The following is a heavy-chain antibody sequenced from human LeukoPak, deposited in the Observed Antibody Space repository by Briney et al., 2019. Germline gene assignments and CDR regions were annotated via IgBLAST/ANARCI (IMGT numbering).Heavy chain of an antibody. CDR3: ARERYSGYDFDAFDM. CDR1: GFTFSDYA. CDR2: ISSNGGST. J-gene: IGHJ3*02. V-gene: IGHV3-64*01. D-gene: IGHD5-12*01. Sequence: PGGSLRLSCAASGFTFSDYAMHWVRQAPGKGLEYVSGISSNGGSTYYGNSVKGRFTISRDNSKNTLYLQMGSLRAEDMAVYYCARERYSGYDFDAFDMWGQGTMVTVSS.